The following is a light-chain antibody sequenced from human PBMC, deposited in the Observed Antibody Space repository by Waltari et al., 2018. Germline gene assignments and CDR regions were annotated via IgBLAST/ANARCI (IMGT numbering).Light chain of an antibody. J-gene: IGLJ2*01. CDR3: QVWDSSSDHVV. Sequence: SYVLTQPPSVSVAPGQTARITCGGTNIGSKSGQSYQPKPGQSPVLVVYDDSDRPSGIPERFSGSNSGNTATLTISRVEAGDEADYYCQVWDSSSDHVVFGGGTKLTVL. V-gene: IGLV3-21*02. CDR1: NIGSKS. CDR2: DDS.